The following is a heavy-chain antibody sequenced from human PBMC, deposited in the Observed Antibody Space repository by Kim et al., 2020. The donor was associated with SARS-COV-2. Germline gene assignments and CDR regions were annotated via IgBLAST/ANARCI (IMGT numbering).Heavy chain of an antibody. V-gene: IGHV3-15*01. Sequence: GTTEYAQPVKGRFTISRDDSKAIFYLQMSSLRSDDTAVYYCTTEWWYRLDNWGQGTPVTVSS. CDR3: TTEWWYRLDN. D-gene: IGHD2-15*01. J-gene: IGHJ4*02. CDR2: GTT.